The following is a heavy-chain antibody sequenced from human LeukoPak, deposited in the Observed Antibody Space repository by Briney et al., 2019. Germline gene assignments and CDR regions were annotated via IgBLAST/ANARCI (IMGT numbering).Heavy chain of an antibody. CDR3: ARGGDFWSGYNWFDP. D-gene: IGHD3-3*01. V-gene: IGHV4-59*01. CDR1: GGSISSYY. CDR2: IYYSGST. J-gene: IGHJ5*02. Sequence: SETLSLTCTVSGGSISSYYWSWIRQPPGKGLEWIGYIYYSGSTNYNPSLKSRVTISVDTSKNQFSLKLSSVTAADTAVYYCARGGDFWSGYNWFDPWGQGTLVTVSS.